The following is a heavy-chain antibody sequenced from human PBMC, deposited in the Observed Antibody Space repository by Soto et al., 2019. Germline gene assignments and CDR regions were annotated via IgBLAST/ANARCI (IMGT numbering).Heavy chain of an antibody. CDR3: ARPSRDSSGYYYFDD. Sequence: SVKVSCKASGGTFSSYTISWVRQAPGQGLEWMGRIIPILGIANYAQKFQGRVTITADKSTSTAYMELSSLRSEDTAVYYCARPSRDSSGYYYFDDWGQGTLVTVSS. CDR1: GGTFSSYT. V-gene: IGHV1-69*02. J-gene: IGHJ4*02. CDR2: IIPILGIA. D-gene: IGHD3-22*01.